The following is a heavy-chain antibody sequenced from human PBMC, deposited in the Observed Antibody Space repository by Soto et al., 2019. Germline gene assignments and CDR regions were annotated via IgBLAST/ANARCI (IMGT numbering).Heavy chain of an antibody. D-gene: IGHD2-2*01. Sequence: QLQLQESGPGLVKPSETLYLTCTVSGSSISSSSYYWGWIRQPPGKGLEWIGTIYYSGSTYYHPSLKSRVTMYLDTSQSQFSLRLSSLTAADTVVYYCAGLPWGYCGGIRCYAWVDYWGEGTLVTVSS. CDR1: GSSISSSSYY. CDR2: IYYSGST. J-gene: IGHJ4*02. CDR3: AGLPWGYCGGIRCYAWVDY. V-gene: IGHV4-39*01.